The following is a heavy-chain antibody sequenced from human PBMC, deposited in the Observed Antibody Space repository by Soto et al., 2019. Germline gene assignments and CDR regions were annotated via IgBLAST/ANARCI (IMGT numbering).Heavy chain of an antibody. D-gene: IGHD6-13*01. CDR2: IYSGGST. CDR3: ARDAASSLDH. J-gene: IGHJ4*02. V-gene: IGHV3-53*01. CDR1: GFTVSSNY. Sequence: GSLRLSCAASGFTVSSNYMSWVRQAPGKGLEWVSVIYSGGSTYYADSVKGRFTISRDNARNSLYLQIHNLRAEDTAVYYCARDAASSLDHWGQGTLVTVSS.